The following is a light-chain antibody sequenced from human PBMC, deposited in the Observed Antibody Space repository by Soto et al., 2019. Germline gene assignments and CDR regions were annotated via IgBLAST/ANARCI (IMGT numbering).Light chain of an antibody. J-gene: IGKJ4*01. CDR3: QQYNNWPLT. Sequence: EIVMTQSPATLSVSPGERATLSCRASQSVSSNLAWYQQQPGQAPRLLIYGASTRATGFPARFSGSGSGTEFTLTISILQSEDFVVYYCQQYNNWPLTFGGGTKVEIK. CDR2: GAS. V-gene: IGKV3-15*01. CDR1: QSVSSN.